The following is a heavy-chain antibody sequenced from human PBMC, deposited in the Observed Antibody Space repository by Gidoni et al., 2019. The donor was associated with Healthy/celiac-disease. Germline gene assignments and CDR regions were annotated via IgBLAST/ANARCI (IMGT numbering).Heavy chain of an antibody. Sequence: VGRIKSKSDGGTTDYAAPVNGRFTISRDDSKNTLYLQFNSLKIEDTAVYYCTTGGGKGYWGQGTLVTVSS. D-gene: IGHD3-16*01. J-gene: IGHJ1*01. CDR3: TTGGGKGY. V-gene: IGHV3-15*01. CDR2: IKSKSDGGTT.